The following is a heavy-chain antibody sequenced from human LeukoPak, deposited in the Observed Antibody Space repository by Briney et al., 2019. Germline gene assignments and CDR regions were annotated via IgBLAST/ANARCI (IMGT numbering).Heavy chain of an antibody. J-gene: IGHJ4*02. CDR2: IYSCGST. CDR1: GFTVSSNY. CDR3: ARAAGSSDYFDY. Sequence: GGSLRLSCAASGFTVSSNYMSWVRQAPGKGLEWVSVIYSCGSTYYADSVKGRFTISRDNSKNTLYLQMNSLRAEDTAVYYCARAAGSSDYFDYWGQGTLVTVSS. D-gene: IGHD2-15*01. V-gene: IGHV3-66*01.